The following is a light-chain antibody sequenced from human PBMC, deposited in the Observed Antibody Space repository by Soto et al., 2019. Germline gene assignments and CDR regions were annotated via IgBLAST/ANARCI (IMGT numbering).Light chain of an antibody. Sequence: EIVLTQSPGTLSLSPGERATLYCRASQSVSSSSLAWYQQKPGQAPRLLIYGASSRATGISDRFSGSGSGTDFTLTITRLEPEDFAVYYCQQYGTSPYTFGQGTKLEIK. J-gene: IGKJ2*01. CDR3: QQYGTSPYT. CDR2: GAS. CDR1: QSVSSSS. V-gene: IGKV3-20*01.